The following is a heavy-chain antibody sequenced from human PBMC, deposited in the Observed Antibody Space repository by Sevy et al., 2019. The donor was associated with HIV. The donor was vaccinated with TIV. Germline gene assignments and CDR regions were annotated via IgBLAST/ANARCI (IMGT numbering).Heavy chain of an antibody. CDR3: ARESSDLSPMVFDY. D-gene: IGHD6-6*01. J-gene: IGHJ4*02. CDR2: IYYSGST. V-gene: IGHV4-59*01. CDR1: GGSISSYY. Sequence: SETLSLTCTVSGGSISSYYWSWIRQPPGKGLEWIGYIYYSGSTNYNPSLKSRVTISVDTSKNQFSLKLSSVTAADTAVYYCARESSDLSPMVFDYWGQGTLVTVSS.